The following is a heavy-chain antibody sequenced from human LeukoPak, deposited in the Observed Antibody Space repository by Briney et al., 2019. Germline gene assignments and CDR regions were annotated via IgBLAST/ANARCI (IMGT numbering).Heavy chain of an antibody. CDR3: ARDSSSFSYYYYGMDV. CDR2: ISGSGGST. CDR1: GFTFSSYA. D-gene: IGHD6-13*01. V-gene: IGHV3-23*01. J-gene: IGHJ6*04. Sequence: GGSLRLSCAASGFTFSSYAMSWVRQAPGKGLEWVSAISGSGGSTYYADSVKGRFTISRDNSKNTLYLQMNSLRAEDTAVYYCARDSSSFSYYYYGMDVWGKGTTVTVSS.